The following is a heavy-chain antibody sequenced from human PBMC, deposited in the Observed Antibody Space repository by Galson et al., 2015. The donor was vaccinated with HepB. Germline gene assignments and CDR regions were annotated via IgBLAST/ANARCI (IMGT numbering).Heavy chain of an antibody. CDR3: ARGGRVAAHPGY. CDR2: IWYDGSNK. Sequence: SLRLSCAASGFTFSSYGMHWVRQAPGKGLEWVAVIWYDGSNKYYADSVKGRFTISRDNSKNTLYLQMNSLRAEDTAVYYCARGGRVAAHPGYWGQGTLVTVSS. D-gene: IGHD6-6*01. J-gene: IGHJ4*02. V-gene: IGHV3-33*01. CDR1: GFTFSSYG.